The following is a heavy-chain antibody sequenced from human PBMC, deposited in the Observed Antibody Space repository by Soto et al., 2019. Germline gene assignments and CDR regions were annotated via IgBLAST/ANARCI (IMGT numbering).Heavy chain of an antibody. Sequence: EVQLVESGVMLVQPGGSLRLSCAASGLTLSTSSMNWVRQAPGKGLEWISYIRRHTSVTAYADSVKGRFTISRDSAKNSLYLQSDSLRVEDTAVYYCGKGADSGHYTVDRWGQGTLVTVSS. D-gene: IGHD3-22*01. V-gene: IGHV3-48*01. CDR3: GKGADSGHYTVDR. J-gene: IGHJ5*02. CDR1: GLTLSTSS. CDR2: IRRHTSVT.